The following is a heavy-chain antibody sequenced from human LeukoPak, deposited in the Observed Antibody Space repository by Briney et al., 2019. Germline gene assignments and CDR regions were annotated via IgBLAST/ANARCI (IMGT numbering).Heavy chain of an antibody. D-gene: IGHD2-15*01. V-gene: IGHV3-21*01. CDR3: ARDRSSDRDY. J-gene: IGHJ4*02. CDR2: ISSSSSYI. CDR1: GFTFSSYS. Sequence: GGSLRLSCAASGFTFSSYSMNWVRQAPGKGLEWVSSISSSSSYIYYADSVKGQFTISGDNAKNSLYLQMNSLRAEDTAVYYCARDRSSDRDYWGQGTLVTVSS.